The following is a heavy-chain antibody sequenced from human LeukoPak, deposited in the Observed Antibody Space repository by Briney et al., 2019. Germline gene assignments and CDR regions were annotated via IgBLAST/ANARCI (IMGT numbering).Heavy chain of an antibody. J-gene: IGHJ5*02. CDR1: GYTFTSYG. CDR3: ARGNGETVSTSLNWFDP. Sequence: VASVKVSCKASGYTFTSYGINWVRQAPGQGLEWMGWISAYNGNTKYAQKFQGKVTMTTDTSTTTAYMELRSLRYDDTAVYYCARGNGETVSTSLNWFDPWGQGALVTVSS. CDR2: ISAYNGNT. V-gene: IGHV1-18*01. D-gene: IGHD5/OR15-5a*01.